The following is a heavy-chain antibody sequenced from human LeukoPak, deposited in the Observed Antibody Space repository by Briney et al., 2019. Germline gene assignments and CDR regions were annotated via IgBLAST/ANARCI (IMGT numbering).Heavy chain of an antibody. D-gene: IGHD3-9*01. CDR2: ISSGDRT. Sequence: GGSLRLSCAASGFTFSSYAMNWVRQAPGKGLEWVAGISSGDRTFHAESVKGRFTISRDKSKDTLYLQMNSLRAEDTAVYYCAKDASASPYFHWFDNWGQGTQVIVSS. J-gene: IGHJ4*02. V-gene: IGHV3-23*01. CDR3: AKDASASPYFHWFDN. CDR1: GFTFSSYA.